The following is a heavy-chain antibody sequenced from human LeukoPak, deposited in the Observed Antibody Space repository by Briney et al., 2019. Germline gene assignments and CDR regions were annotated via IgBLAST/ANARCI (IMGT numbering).Heavy chain of an antibody. D-gene: IGHD3-10*01. CDR1: GGSISSYY. V-gene: IGHV4-59*01. CDR3: AKRGGVPGGIWFGGMDV. CDR2: IYYSGST. J-gene: IGHJ6*02. Sequence: SETLSLTCTVSGGSISSYYWSWIRQPPGKGLEWIGYIYYSGSTNYNPSLKSRVTISVDTSKNQFSLKLSSVTAADTAGYYLAKRGGVPGGIWFGGMDVWGQGTTVTVSS.